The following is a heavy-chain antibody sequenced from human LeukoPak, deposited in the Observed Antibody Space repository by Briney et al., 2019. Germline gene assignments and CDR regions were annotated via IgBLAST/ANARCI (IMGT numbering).Heavy chain of an antibody. CDR3: ARARGSGSYSDY. CDR1: GYTFTGYY. D-gene: IGHD3-10*01. Sequence: ASAKVSCKASGYTFTGYYMHWVRQAPGQGLEWMGWINPNSGGTNYAQKFQGRVTMTRDTSISTAYMELSRLRSDDTAVYYCARARGSGSYSDYWGQGTLVTVSS. J-gene: IGHJ4*02. CDR2: INPNSGGT. V-gene: IGHV1-2*02.